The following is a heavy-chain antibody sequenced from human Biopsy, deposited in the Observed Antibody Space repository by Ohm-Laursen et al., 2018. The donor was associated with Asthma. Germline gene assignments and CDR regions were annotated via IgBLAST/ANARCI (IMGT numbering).Heavy chain of an antibody. CDR2: ISYDGSNN. V-gene: IGHV3-30-3*01. CDR3: ARDKPSHIDYYYGMDV. CDR1: GFTFSSYA. J-gene: IGHJ6*02. Sequence: SSLRLSCTASGFTFSSYATHWVRQAPGKGLEWVAVISYDGSNNYYADSVKGRFTISRDNSKNTLYLQMNSLRAEDTAVYYCARDKPSHIDYYYGMDVWGQGTTVTVSS.